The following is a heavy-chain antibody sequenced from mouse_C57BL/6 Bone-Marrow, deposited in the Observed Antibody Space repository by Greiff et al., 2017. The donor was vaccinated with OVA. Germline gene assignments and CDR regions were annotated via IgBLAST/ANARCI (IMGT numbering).Heavy chain of an antibody. CDR1: GYTFTDYY. V-gene: IGHV1-19*01. CDR2: INPYNGGT. J-gene: IGHJ4*01. CDR3: ARWGGSSYGDAMDY. Sequence: EVKLQESGPVLVKPGASVKMSCKASGYTFTDYYMNWVKQSHGKSLEWIGVINPYNGGTSYNQKFKGKATLTVDKSSSTAYMELNSLTSEDSAVYYCARWGGSSYGDAMDYWGQGTSVTVSS. D-gene: IGHD1-1*01.